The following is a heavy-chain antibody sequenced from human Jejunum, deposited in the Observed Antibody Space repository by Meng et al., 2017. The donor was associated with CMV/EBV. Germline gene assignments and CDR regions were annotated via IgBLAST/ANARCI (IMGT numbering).Heavy chain of an antibody. D-gene: IGHD3-16*01. CDR2: IVAGGDST. J-gene: IGHJ6*02. CDR3: ATVYDSYYHLSGSDV. V-gene: IGHV1-58*02. CDR1: GFTLNRTG. Sequence: GFTLNRTGMQWGRQARGQRPEWLGWIVAGGDSTEYAQQFQKRVTITRDMSTSTVYMELISLTSEDTATYYCATVYDSYYHLSGSDVWGQGTTVTVSS.